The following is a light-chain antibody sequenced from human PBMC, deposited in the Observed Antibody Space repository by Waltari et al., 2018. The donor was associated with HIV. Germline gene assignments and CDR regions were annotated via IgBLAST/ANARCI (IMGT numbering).Light chain of an antibody. J-gene: IGLJ3*02. CDR1: SANIGNT. V-gene: IGLV1-47*01. CDR3: AAWDDILGGWV. Sequence: QSVLTQPPSASGTPGQRVTISCSGSSANIGNTVYWYQQLPGTAPKVLIYRDNQRPSGFPDRFSGSRSCTTASLDVSGLRSEDEATYFCAAWDDILGGWVFGGGTILTVL. CDR2: RDN.